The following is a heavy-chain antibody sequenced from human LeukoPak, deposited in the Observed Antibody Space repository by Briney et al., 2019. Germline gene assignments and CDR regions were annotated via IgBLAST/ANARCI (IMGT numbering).Heavy chain of an antibody. J-gene: IGHJ4*02. CDR3: ARDSSSSFEFDY. Sequence: SVKVSCKASGGTSSSYTISWVRQAPGQGLEWMGRIIPILGIANYAQEFQGRVTITADKSTSTAYMELSSLRSEDTAVYYCARDSSSSFEFDYWGQGTLVTVSS. CDR2: IIPILGIA. D-gene: IGHD6-6*01. CDR1: GGTSSSYT. V-gene: IGHV1-69*04.